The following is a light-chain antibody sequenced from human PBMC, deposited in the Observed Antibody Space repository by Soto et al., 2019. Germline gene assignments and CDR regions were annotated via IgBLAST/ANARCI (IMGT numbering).Light chain of an antibody. CDR2: GAS. CDR1: QSISRN. J-gene: IGKJ1*01. V-gene: IGKV3-15*01. CDR3: HQYENWPKT. Sequence: ELVMTQSPPTLYVSPGERATLSCRASQSISRNLAWFQQKPGQAPSLLIFGASTRAAGIPARFSGSGSGTEFSLTISGLQSEDFAVYFCHQYENWPKTFGQGTKVDIK.